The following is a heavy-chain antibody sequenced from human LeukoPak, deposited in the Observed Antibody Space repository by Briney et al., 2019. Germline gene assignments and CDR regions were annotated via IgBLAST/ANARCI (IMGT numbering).Heavy chain of an antibody. CDR3: AKDRRAHWGYFDY. V-gene: IGHV3-23*01. CDR2: ISGSGGST. J-gene: IGHJ4*02. Sequence: GGSLRLSCAASGFTFTSYAVNWVRQAPGKGLEWVSAISGSGGSTYYADSVKGRFTISRDNSKNTLYLQMNSLRAEDTAVYYCAKDRRAHWGYFDYWGQGTLVTVSS. D-gene: IGHD7-27*01. CDR1: GFTFTSYA.